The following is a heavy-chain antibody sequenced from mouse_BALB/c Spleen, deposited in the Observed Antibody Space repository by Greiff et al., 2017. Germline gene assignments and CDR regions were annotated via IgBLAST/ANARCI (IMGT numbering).Heavy chain of an antibody. CDR2: IWAGGST. CDR1: GFSLTSYG. V-gene: IGHV2-9*02. D-gene: IGHD4-1*01. CDR3: ARDTGNPFAY. Sequence: VMLVESGPGLVAPSQSLSITCTVSGFSLTSYGVHWVRQPPGKGLEWLGVIWAGGSTNYNSALMSRLSISKDNSKSQVFLKMNSLQTDDTAMYYCARDTGNPFAYWGQGTLVTVSA. J-gene: IGHJ3*01.